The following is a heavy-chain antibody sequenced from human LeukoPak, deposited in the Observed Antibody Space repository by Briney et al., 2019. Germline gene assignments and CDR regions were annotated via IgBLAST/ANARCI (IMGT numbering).Heavy chain of an antibody. Sequence: SETLSLTCAVYGGSFSGYYWSWIRQPPGKGLEWIGEINHSGSTNYNPPLKSRVTISVDTSKNQFSLKLDSVTAADTAVYYCARSRPAPKEFDHWGQGTLVTVSS. CDR1: GGSFSGYY. D-gene: IGHD2-2*01. CDR3: ARSRPAPKEFDH. CDR2: INHSGST. J-gene: IGHJ4*02. V-gene: IGHV4-34*01.